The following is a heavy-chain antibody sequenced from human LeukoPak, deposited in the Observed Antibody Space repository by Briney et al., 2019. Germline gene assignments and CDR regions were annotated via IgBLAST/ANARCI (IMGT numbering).Heavy chain of an antibody. D-gene: IGHD3-10*01. V-gene: IGHV1-69*13. Sequence: ASVKVSCKASGYTFTGYYMHWVRQAPGQGLEWMGGIIPIFGTANYAQKFQGRVTITADESTSTAYMELSSLRSEDTAVYYCARVEYYYGSGNAGAFDYWGQGTLVTVSS. J-gene: IGHJ4*02. CDR1: GYTFTGYY. CDR3: ARVEYYYGSGNAGAFDY. CDR2: IIPIFGTA.